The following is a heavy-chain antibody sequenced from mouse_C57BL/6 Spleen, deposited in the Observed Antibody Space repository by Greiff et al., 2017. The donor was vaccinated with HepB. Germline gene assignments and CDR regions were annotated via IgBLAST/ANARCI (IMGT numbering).Heavy chain of an antibody. CDR1: GYAFSSSW. CDR2: IYPGDGDT. V-gene: IGHV1-82*01. J-gene: IGHJ3*01. Sequence: QVHVKQSGPELVKPGASVKISCKASGYAFSSSWMNWVKQRPGKGLEWIGRIYPGDGDTNYNGKFKGKATLTADKSSSTAYMQLSSLTSEDAAVYFCARTGDYYGSSPAWFAYWGQGTLVTVSA. CDR3: ARTGDYYGSSPAWFAY. D-gene: IGHD1-1*01.